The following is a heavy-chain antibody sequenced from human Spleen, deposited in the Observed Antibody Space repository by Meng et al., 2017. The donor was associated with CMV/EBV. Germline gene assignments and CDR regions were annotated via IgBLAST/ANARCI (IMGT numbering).Heavy chain of an antibody. CDR3: ARVLLWFGADY. CDR1: GGSISSSSYY. CDR2: IYYSGST. J-gene: IGHJ4*02. V-gene: IGHV4-39*07. D-gene: IGHD3-10*01. Sequence: SETLSLTCTVSGGSISSSSYYWGWIRQPPGKGLEWIGSIYYSGSTYYNPSLKSRVTISVDTSKNQFSLKLSSVTAADTAVYYCARVLLWFGADYWGQGTLVTVSS.